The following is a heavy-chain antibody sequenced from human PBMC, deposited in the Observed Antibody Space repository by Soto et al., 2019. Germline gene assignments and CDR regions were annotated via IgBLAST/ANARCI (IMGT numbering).Heavy chain of an antibody. J-gene: IGHJ6*04. CDR3: ARYCSSTSCQGYYYYGMDV. D-gene: IGHD2-2*01. V-gene: IGHV1-18*04. CDR2: ISAYNGNT. CDR1: GYTFTSYG. Sequence: SVKVSCKASGYTFTSYGISWVRQAPGQGLEWMGWISAYNGNTNYAQKLQGRVTMTTDTSTSTAYMELRSLRSDDTAVYYCARYCSSTSCQGYYYYGMDVWGKGTTV.